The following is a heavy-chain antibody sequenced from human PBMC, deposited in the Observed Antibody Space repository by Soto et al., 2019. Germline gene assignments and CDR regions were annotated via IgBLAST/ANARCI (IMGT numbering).Heavy chain of an antibody. Sequence: GESLKISCKGSGYRFTSHWISWLRQMPGKGLEWMGRTDPSDSFTQYNPSFQGHDTISGDKSLSTAYLQWSSLKASDTAIYYCARGEGITTFGVYGFDVWGQGASVTVSS. D-gene: IGHD3-3*01. V-gene: IGHV5-10-1*01. CDR1: GYRFTSHW. CDR3: ARGEGITTFGVYGFDV. J-gene: IGHJ6*02. CDR2: TDPSDSFT.